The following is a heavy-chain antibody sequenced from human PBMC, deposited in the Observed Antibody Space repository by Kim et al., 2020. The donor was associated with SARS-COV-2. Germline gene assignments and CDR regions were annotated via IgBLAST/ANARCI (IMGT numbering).Heavy chain of an antibody. Sequence: KGRFTISRDDSKNTLYLQMNSLKTEDTAVYYCTTDHYGDYSIYYYYYMDVWGKGTTVTVSS. D-gene: IGHD4-17*01. CDR3: TTDHYGDYSIYYYYYMDV. J-gene: IGHJ6*03. V-gene: IGHV3-15*01.